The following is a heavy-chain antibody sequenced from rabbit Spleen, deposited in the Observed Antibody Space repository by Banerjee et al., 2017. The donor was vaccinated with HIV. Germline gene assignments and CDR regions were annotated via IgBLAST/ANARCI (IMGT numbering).Heavy chain of an antibody. CDR3: ARDTSSSFSSYGMDL. Sequence: QSLEESGGDLVKPGASLTLTCTASGFSFSSSDYMCWVRQAPGKGLEWIACINASTGKPVYATWASGRFTISKTSSTTVTLQMTSLTAADTATYFCARDTSSSFSSYGMDLWGPGTLVTVS. J-gene: IGHJ6*01. D-gene: IGHD1-1*01. CDR1: GFSFSSSDY. V-gene: IGHV1S40*01. CDR2: INASTGKP.